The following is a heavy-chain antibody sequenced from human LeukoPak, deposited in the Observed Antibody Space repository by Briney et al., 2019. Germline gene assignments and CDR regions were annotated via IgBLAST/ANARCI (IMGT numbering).Heavy chain of an antibody. D-gene: IGHD2-2*01. J-gene: IGHJ6*03. CDR2: IIPIFGTA. V-gene: IGHV1-69*01. Sequence: SVKVSCKXSGGTFSSYAISWVRQSPGQGLEWMGGIIPIFGTANYAQKFQGRVTITADESTSTAYMELSSLRSEDTAVYYCAIVVLPAAGYYYYYMDVWGKGTTVTVSS. CDR1: GGTFSSYA. CDR3: AIVVLPAAGYYYYYMDV.